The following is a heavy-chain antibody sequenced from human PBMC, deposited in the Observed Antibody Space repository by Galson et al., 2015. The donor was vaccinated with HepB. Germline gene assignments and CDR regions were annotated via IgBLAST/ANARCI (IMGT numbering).Heavy chain of an antibody. J-gene: IGHJ3*02. D-gene: IGHD6-13*01. Sequence: SLRLSCAASGFTFSSYAMHWVRQAPGKGLEYVSAISSNGGSTYYADSVKGRFTISRDNSKNTLYLQMSSLRAEDTAVYYCARDRVSTWYSFAFDIWGQGTMVTVSS. V-gene: IGHV3-64D*06. CDR3: ARDRVSTWYSFAFDI. CDR2: ISSNGGST. CDR1: GFTFSSYA.